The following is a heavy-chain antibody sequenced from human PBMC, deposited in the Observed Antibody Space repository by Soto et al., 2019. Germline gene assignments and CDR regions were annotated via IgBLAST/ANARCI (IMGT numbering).Heavy chain of an antibody. CDR3: ARARGMSYYYYYGMDV. D-gene: IGHD6-13*01. CDR2: INPNSGGT. V-gene: IGHV1-2*02. CDR1: GYTFTGYY. Sequence: GASVKVSCKASGYTFTGYYMHWERQAPGQGLEWMGWINPNSGGTNYAQKFQGRVTMTRDTSISTAYMELSRLRSDDTAVYYCARARGMSYYYYYGMDVWGQGTTVTVSS. J-gene: IGHJ6*02.